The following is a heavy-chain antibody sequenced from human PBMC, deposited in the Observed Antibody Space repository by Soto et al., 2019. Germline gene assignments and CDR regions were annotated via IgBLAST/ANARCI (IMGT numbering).Heavy chain of an antibody. V-gene: IGHV3-48*01. D-gene: IGHD3-9*01. Sequence: HPGGSLRLSCAASGFTFSSYSMNWVRQAPGKGLEWVSHFGRSASTIYYAGSVKGRFTISRDNAKNSLYLQMNSLRAEDTAVYYCARDNDWAFDYWGQGTLVTVSS. J-gene: IGHJ4*02. CDR2: FGRSASTI. CDR3: ARDNDWAFDY. CDR1: GFTFSSYS.